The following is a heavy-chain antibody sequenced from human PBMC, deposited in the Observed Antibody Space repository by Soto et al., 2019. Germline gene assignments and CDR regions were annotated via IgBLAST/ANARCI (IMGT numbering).Heavy chain of an antibody. CDR1: GSTFTGYY. CDR2: INPNSGGT. J-gene: IGHJ4*02. CDR3: SLSSGLTLPFDY. D-gene: IGHD3-22*01. V-gene: IGHV1-2*02. Sequence: GASVKVSCKASGSTFTGYYMHWVRQAPGQGLEWMGWINPNSGGTNYAQKFQGRVTMTRDTSISTAYMELSRLRSDDTAVYYCSLSSGLTLPFDYWGQGTLVTVSS.